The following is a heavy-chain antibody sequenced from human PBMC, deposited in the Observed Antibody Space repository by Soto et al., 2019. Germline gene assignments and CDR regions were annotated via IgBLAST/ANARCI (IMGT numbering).Heavy chain of an antibody. CDR3: AKLGYCSSTSCYSREYYFDY. D-gene: IGHD2-2*01. J-gene: IGHJ4*02. Sequence: GGSLRLSCAASGFTFSSYSMNWVRQAPGKGLEWVSAISGSGISTYYADSVKGRFTISRDNSKNTLYLQMNSLRAEDTAVYYCAKLGYCSSTSCYSREYYFDYWGQGTLVTVSS. V-gene: IGHV3-23*01. CDR2: ISGSGIST. CDR1: GFTFSSYS.